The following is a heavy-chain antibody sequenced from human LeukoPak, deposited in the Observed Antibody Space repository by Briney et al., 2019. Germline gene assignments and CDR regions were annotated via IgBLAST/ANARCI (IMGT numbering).Heavy chain of an antibody. Sequence: PGGSLRLSCAASGFTFSRYSINWVRQAPGRGREWVSYIDSTNSPIHYARSVKVRFTVSRDNAKSSLYLQMNSLRAEDTAVYYCTRQGMFGEVDYWGQGIQVTVSS. J-gene: IGHJ4*02. V-gene: IGHV3-48*04. D-gene: IGHD3-10*02. CDR1: GFTFSRYS. CDR3: TRQGMFGEVDY. CDR2: IDSTNSPI.